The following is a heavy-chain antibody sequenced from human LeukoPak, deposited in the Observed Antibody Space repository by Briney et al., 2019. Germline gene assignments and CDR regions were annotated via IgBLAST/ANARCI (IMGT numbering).Heavy chain of an antibody. J-gene: IGHJ4*02. Sequence: LPGGSLRLSCAASGFTFSSYWMSWVRQAPGKGLEWVANIKQDGSEKCYVDSVKGRFTISRDNAKNSLYLQMNSLRAEDTAVYYCARDSMDYGDYSFDYWGQGTLVTVSS. CDR1: GFTFSSYW. CDR2: IKQDGSEK. CDR3: ARDSMDYGDYSFDY. D-gene: IGHD4-17*01. V-gene: IGHV3-7*01.